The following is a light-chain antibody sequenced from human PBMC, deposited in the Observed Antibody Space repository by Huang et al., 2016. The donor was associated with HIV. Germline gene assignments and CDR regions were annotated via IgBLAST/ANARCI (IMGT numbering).Light chain of an antibody. Sequence: DIVMTQSPDSLAVSLGERATINCKSSQSVLYSSNNKNYLAWYQQKPGQPPNLLIYWASTRESGVPDRVSGSGSGTDFTLTISSLQAEDVAVYYCQQYYSTPYTFGQGTKLEIK. J-gene: IGKJ2*01. CDR2: WAS. CDR3: QQYYSTPYT. CDR1: QSVLYSSNNKNY. V-gene: IGKV4-1*01.